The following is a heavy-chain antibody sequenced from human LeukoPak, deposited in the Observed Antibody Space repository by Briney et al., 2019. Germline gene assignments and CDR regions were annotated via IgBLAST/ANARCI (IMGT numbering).Heavy chain of an antibody. J-gene: IGHJ3*02. D-gene: IGHD6-13*01. CDR3: AREKGPAAGFDDAFDI. CDR1: GGSISSYY. Sequence: SETLSLTCTVSGGSISSYYWSWIRQPPGKGLEWIGDIYYSGSTNYNPSLKSRVTISVDTSKNQFSLKLSSVTAADTAVYYCAREKGPAAGFDDAFDIWGQGTMVTVSS. V-gene: IGHV4-59*01. CDR2: IYYSGST.